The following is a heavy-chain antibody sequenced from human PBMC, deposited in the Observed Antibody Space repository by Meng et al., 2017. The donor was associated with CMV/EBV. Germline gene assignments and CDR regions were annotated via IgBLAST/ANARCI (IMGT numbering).Heavy chain of an antibody. J-gene: IGHJ6*02. CDR1: GFTFSSYA. CDR2: ISYDGSNK. V-gene: IGHV3-30-3*01. Sequence: GGSLRLSCAASGFTFSSYAMHWVRQAPGKGLEWVAVISYDGSNKYYADSVKGRFTISRDNSKNTLYLQMNSLRAEDTAVYYCARIGGYCSSTSCVGMDAWGQGTTVTVSS. D-gene: IGHD2-2*01. CDR3: ARIGGYCSSTSCVGMDA.